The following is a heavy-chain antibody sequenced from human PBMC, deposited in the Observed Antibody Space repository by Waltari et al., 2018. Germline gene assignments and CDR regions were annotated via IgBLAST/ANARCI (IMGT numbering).Heavy chain of an antibody. CDR2: IIPIFGTA. CDR3: ARGSGQWLAPNNPYGMDV. CDR1: GGTFSSYA. J-gene: IGHJ6*02. D-gene: IGHD6-19*01. Sequence: QVQLVQSGAEVKKPGSSVKVSCKASGGTFSSYAISWVRQAPGQGLEWMGGIIPIFGTANYAQKFQGRVTITADESTSTAYMELSSLRAEDTAVYYCARGSGQWLAPNNPYGMDVWGQGTTVTVSS. V-gene: IGHV1-69*13.